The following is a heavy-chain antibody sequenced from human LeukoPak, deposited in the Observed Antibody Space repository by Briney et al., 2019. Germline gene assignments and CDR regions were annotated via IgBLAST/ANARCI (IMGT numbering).Heavy chain of an antibody. J-gene: IGHJ6*04. Sequence: ASVKVSCKASGGTFSGYAISWVRQAPGQGLEWMGGIIPIFGTANYAQKFQGRVTITTDESTSTAYMELSSLRSEDTAVYYCARLVWYYYDSSGYMTDVWGKGTTVTVSS. V-gene: IGHV1-69*05. D-gene: IGHD3-22*01. CDR3: ARLVWYYYDSSGYMTDV. CDR2: IIPIFGTA. CDR1: GGTFSGYA.